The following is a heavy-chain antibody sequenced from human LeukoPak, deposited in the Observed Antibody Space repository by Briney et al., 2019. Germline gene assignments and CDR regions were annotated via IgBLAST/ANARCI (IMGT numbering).Heavy chain of an antibody. J-gene: IGHJ4*02. CDR1: GFTFSSYE. CDR3: AKDSLRGVVTPGFVDY. CDR2: ISSSGSTI. D-gene: IGHD4-23*01. V-gene: IGHV3-48*03. Sequence: GGSLRLSCAASGFTFSSYEMNWVRQAPGKGLEWVSYISSSGSTIYYADSVKGRFTISRDNAKNSLYLQMNSLRAEDTAVYYCAKDSLRGVVTPGFVDYWGQGTLVTVSS.